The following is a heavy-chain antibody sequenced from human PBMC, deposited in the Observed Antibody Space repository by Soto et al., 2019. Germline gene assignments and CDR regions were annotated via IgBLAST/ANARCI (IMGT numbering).Heavy chain of an antibody. CDR3: AKEYWGYAHSGMDV. CDR1: GFTFSSYG. CDR2: ISYDGSKR. Sequence: QVQLVESGGGVVQPGRSLRLSCAASGFTFSSYGMHWVRQAPGKGLAWVAVISYDGSKRYYADSVKGRFTISRDNSKTTLYLQMNSLRAEDTAVYYCAKEYWGYAHSGMDVWGQGTTVTVPS. J-gene: IGHJ6*02. D-gene: IGHD7-27*01. V-gene: IGHV3-30*18.